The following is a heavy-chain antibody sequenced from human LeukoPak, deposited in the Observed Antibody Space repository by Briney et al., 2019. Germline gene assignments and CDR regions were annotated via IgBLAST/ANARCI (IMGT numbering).Heavy chain of an antibody. Sequence: GGSLRLSCAVSGITLSNYGMSWVRQAPGKGLEWVAGISDSGGSTKYADSVKGRFTISRDDPKNTLFLQMNSLRAEGTAVYFCAKRGVVIRVILVGFHKEAYYFESWGQGALVTVSS. D-gene: IGHD3/OR15-3a*01. J-gene: IGHJ4*02. CDR1: GITLSNYG. CDR2: ISDSGGST. V-gene: IGHV3-23*01. CDR3: AKRGVVIRVILVGFHKEAYYFES.